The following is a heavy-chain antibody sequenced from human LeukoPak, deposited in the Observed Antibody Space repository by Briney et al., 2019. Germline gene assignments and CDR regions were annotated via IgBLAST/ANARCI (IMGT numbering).Heavy chain of an antibody. CDR3: ARDESPLGRWLVHGVY. Sequence: SVKVSCKASGGTFSSYAISWVRQAPGQGLEWMGGIIPIFRTANYAQKFQGRVTITADESTSTAYMELSSLRSEDTAVYYCARDESPLGRWLVHGVYWGQGTLVTVSS. CDR1: GGTFSSYA. J-gene: IGHJ4*02. CDR2: IIPIFRTA. D-gene: IGHD6-19*01. V-gene: IGHV1-69*13.